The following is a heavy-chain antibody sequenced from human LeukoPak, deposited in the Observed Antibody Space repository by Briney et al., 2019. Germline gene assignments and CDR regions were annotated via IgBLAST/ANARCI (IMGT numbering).Heavy chain of an antibody. V-gene: IGHV1-8*01. CDR1: GYTFTSYD. CDR3: ASTSMEVGATQFDY. J-gene: IGHJ4*02. D-gene: IGHD1-26*01. Sequence: ASVKVSCKASGYTFTSYDINWVRQATGQGLEWMGWMNPNSGNTGYAQKFQGRVTMTTDTSTNTAYMELRSLRSDDTAVYFCASTSMEVGATQFDYWGQGTLVTVSS. CDR2: MNPNSGNT.